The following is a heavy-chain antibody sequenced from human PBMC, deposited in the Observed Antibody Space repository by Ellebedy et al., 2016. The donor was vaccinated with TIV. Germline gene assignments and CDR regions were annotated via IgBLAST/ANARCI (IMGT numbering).Heavy chain of an antibody. CDR3: ARNGFADGWSLDC. CDR1: AFTLSRYG. J-gene: IGHJ4*02. D-gene: IGHD6-19*01. Sequence: PGGSLRLSCASSAFTLSRYGMVWVRQAPGKGLEWVAVLYYDETFEYYADSVKGRFTISRDNSKNTLYLQMNNLRAEDTAVYYCARNGFADGWSLDCWGQGTLVTVSS. V-gene: IGHV3-33*01. CDR2: LYYDETFE.